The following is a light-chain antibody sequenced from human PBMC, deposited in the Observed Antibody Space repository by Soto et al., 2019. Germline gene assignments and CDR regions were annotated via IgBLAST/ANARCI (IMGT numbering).Light chain of an antibody. CDR3: SSYTGSNTLCV. CDR1: SRDVGGYNY. CDR2: EVS. J-gene: IGLJ1*01. Sequence: QSALTQPASVSGSPGQSIIIPCAGTSRDVGGYNYVSWYQQHPGKAPKLMIYEVSNRPSGVSNRFSGSKSGNTASLTISGLQTEDEADYYCSSYTGSNTLCVFGPGTKVTVL. V-gene: IGLV2-14*01.